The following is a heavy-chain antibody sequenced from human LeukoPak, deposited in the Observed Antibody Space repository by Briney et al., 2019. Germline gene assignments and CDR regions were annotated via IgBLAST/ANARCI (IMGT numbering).Heavy chain of an antibody. Sequence: GGSLRLSCAASGFTFSSYGMHWVRQAPGKGLEWVAFTRYDGSKKYYADSVKGRFTIARDNSKNTLYLRMNSLRAEDTAVYYCAKDFSVYYYDSRVLDYWGQGTLVTVSS. J-gene: IGHJ4*02. CDR3: AKDFSVYYYDSRVLDY. CDR2: TRYDGSKK. V-gene: IGHV3-30*02. D-gene: IGHD3-22*01. CDR1: GFTFSSYG.